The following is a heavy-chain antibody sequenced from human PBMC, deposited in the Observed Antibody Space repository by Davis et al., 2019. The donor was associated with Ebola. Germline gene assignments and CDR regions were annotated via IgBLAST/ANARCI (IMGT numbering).Heavy chain of an antibody. CDR1: GGSISSGGYS. Sequence: SETLSLTCAVSGGSISSGGYSWSWIRQPPGKGLEWIGYIYHSGSTYYNPSLKSRVTISVDTSKNQFSLKLTSVTAADTAVYYCASFTFGRGGYWGQGTLVNVSS. CDR3: ASFTFGRGGY. CDR2: IYHSGST. D-gene: IGHD3-16*01. V-gene: IGHV4-30-2*01. J-gene: IGHJ4*02.